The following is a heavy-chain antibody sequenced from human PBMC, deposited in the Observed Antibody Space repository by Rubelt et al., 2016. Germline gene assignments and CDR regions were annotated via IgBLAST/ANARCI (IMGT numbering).Heavy chain of an antibody. CDR3: AREITPADLD. Sequence: QVQLVESGGGVVQPGRSLSLSFAASGFTFSSYAMHWVRQAPGKVLEWVAVISYDGSHNYYADSVKGRFTISRDNSKNTLYLQMNSLRAEDTAVYYCAREITPADLDWGQGTLVTVSS. J-gene: IGHJ4*02. CDR1: GFTFSSYA. D-gene: IGHD2-2*01. V-gene: IGHV3-30*04. CDR2: ISYDGSHN.